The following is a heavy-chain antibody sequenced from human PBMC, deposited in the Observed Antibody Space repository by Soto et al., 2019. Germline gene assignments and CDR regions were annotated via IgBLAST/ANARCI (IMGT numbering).Heavy chain of an antibody. CDR1: GFTFSYYW. V-gene: IGHV3-74*01. J-gene: IGHJ3*01. CDR2: IHSDGSST. D-gene: IGHD1-26*01. Sequence: PGGSLRLCCAASGFTFSYYWMHWVRQAPGKGLVWVSRIHSDGSSTTYADFVKGRFIISRDNARNTVDLQMNSVRVEDTAVYYCARGDRGAFALWGQGTVVTVSS. CDR3: ARGDRGAFAL.